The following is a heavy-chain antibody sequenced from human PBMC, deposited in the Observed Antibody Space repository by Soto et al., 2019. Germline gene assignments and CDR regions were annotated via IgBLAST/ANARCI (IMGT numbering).Heavy chain of an antibody. J-gene: IGHJ4*02. D-gene: IGHD3-22*01. CDR1: GGSFSGYY. CDR2: INHSGST. Sequence: SETLSLTCAVYGGSFSGYYWSWIRQPPGKGLEWIGEINHSGSTNYNPSLKSRVTISVDTSKNQFSLKLSSVTAADTAVYYCARGFRYYYDSSGYRYWGKGTLVTVSP. CDR3: ARGFRYYYDSSGYRY. V-gene: IGHV4-34*01.